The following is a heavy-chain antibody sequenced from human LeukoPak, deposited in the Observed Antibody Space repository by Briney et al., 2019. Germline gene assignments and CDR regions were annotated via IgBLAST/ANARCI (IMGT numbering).Heavy chain of an antibody. D-gene: IGHD5-18*01. Sequence: SETLSLTCTVSGGSISSYYWSWIRQPPGKGLEWIGSIYYSGSTYYNPSLKSRVTISVDTSKNQFSLKLSSVTAADTAVYYCARQVDTAMVNFDYWGQGTLVTVSS. CDR1: GGSISSYY. J-gene: IGHJ4*02. V-gene: IGHV4-39*01. CDR3: ARQVDTAMVNFDY. CDR2: IYYSGST.